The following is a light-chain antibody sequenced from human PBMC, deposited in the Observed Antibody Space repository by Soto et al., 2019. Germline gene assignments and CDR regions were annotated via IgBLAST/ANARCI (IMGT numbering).Light chain of an antibody. CDR2: EVN. J-gene: IGLJ1*01. CDR1: SSDVGGYNF. Sequence: QSALTQPPSASGSPGQSVTISCTGTSSDVGGYNFVSWYQQHPGKAPKLMIYEVNKRPSGVPDRFSGSKSGNTASLTVSGLQADDDEAYYCSSYAGGNKDVFGTGTKVTVL. CDR3: SSYAGGNKDV. V-gene: IGLV2-8*01.